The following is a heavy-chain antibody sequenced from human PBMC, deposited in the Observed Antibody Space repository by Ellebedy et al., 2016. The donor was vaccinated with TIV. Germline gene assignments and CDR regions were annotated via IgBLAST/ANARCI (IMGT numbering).Heavy chain of an antibody. D-gene: IGHD4-17*01. CDR1: GFSFRSYW. V-gene: IGHV3-7*01. Sequence: GESLKISCAASGFSFRSYWMSWVRQAPGKGLEWVANIYHGGSQKYYVDSVKGRFTISRDNAKNSLYLQMDSLRAEDTAVYFCARRGSYGDYAVHINKRFDRWGQGTLVTVSS. CDR2: IYHGGSQK. J-gene: IGHJ5*02. CDR3: ARRGSYGDYAVHINKRFDR.